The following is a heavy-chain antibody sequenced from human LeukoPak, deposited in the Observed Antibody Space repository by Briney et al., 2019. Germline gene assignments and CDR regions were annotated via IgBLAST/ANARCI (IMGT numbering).Heavy chain of an antibody. V-gene: IGHV3-48*01. D-gene: IGHD2-2*01. CDR1: GFTFSTYS. CDR3: ARALVPAARAYGMDV. Sequence: PGGSLRLSCAASGFTFSTYSMNWVRQAPGRGLEWVSYISSSSGTIYYADSVKGRFTISRDNAKNSLYLQMNRLRAEDTAVYYCARALVPAARAYGMDVWGQGTPVTVSS. J-gene: IGHJ6*02. CDR2: ISSSSGTI.